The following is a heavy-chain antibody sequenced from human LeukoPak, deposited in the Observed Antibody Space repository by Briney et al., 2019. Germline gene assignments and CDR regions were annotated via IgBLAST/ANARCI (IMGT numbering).Heavy chain of an antibody. Sequence: SETLSLTCAVYGGSFSGYYWSWIRQPPGKGLEWIGEINHSGSTNYNPSLKSRVTISVDTSKNQFSLKLSSVTAVDTAVYYCARQGCGWYQYWGQGTLVTVSS. CDR3: ARQGCGWYQY. V-gene: IGHV4-34*01. CDR1: GGSFSGYY. J-gene: IGHJ4*02. D-gene: IGHD6-19*01. CDR2: INHSGST.